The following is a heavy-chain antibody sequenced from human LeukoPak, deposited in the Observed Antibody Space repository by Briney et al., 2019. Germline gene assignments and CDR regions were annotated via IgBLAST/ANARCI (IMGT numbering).Heavy chain of an antibody. Sequence: GGSLRLSCAASGFTFSSYAMHWVRQAPGKGLEWVSGISGSGGDTYYADSVKGRFTISRDNSMNTLYVHMNSLRAEDTAVYFCAKAAVAGLFYYYGIDVWGQGTTVTVSS. J-gene: IGHJ6*02. CDR3: AKAAVAGLFYYYGIDV. CDR2: ISGSGGDT. D-gene: IGHD6-19*01. V-gene: IGHV3-23*01. CDR1: GFTFSSYA.